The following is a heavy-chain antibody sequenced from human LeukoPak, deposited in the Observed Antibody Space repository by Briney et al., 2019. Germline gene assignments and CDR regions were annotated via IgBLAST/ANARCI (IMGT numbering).Heavy chain of an antibody. D-gene: IGHD2/OR15-2a*01. Sequence: SETLSLTCAVYGGSFSGYYWSWIRQPPGKGLEWIGEINHSGSTNYNPSLKSRVTISGDTSKNQFSLKLSSVNAADTAVYYCARGTIVIVPGWFDPWGQGTLVTVSS. J-gene: IGHJ5*02. CDR3: ARGTIVIVPGWFDP. CDR2: INHSGST. CDR1: GGSFSGYY. V-gene: IGHV4-34*01.